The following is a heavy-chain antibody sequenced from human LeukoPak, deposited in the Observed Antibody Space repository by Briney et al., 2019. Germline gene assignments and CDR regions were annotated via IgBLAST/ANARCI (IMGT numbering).Heavy chain of an antibody. CDR1: GGTFSSYA. J-gene: IGHJ5*02. CDR3: ARAERITIFGVVINNWFDP. Sequence: SVKVSCKASGGTFSSYAISWVRQAPGQGLEWMGGIIPIFGTANYAQKFQGRVTITADESTSTAYMELSSLRSEDTAVYYCARAERITIFGVVINNWFDPWGQGTLVTVSS. CDR2: IIPIFGTA. D-gene: IGHD3-3*01. V-gene: IGHV1-69*13.